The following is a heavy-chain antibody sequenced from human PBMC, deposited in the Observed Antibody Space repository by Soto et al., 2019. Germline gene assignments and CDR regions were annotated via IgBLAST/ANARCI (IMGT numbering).Heavy chain of an antibody. V-gene: IGHV1-69*13. CDR3: AAGAYYDLWSGYRTYDG. D-gene: IGHD3-3*01. CDR1: GGTFRSYA. CDR2: IIPISGSV. Sequence: SVKVACKASGGTFRSYAFSWVRQAPGQGLEWMGGIIPISGSVNYAQSFQGRVTITAVESTSTGYMELSSLRSEDTAVYYWAAGAYYDLWSGYRTYDGWG. J-gene: IGHJ6*02.